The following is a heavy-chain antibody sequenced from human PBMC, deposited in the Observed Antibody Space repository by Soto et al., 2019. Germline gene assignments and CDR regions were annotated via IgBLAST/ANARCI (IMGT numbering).Heavy chain of an antibody. V-gene: IGHV1-69*01. Sequence: QVQLVQSGAEVKKPGSSVKVSCKASGGTFSSYAISWVRQAPGQGLEWMGGIIPIFGTANYAQKFQGRVTITADESTSTAYMELSSLRSEDTAVYYCARAYCGGDCYLLKDAFDIWGQGSMVTVSS. CDR1: GGTFSSYA. D-gene: IGHD2-21*02. CDR2: IIPIFGTA. J-gene: IGHJ3*02. CDR3: ARAYCGGDCYLLKDAFDI.